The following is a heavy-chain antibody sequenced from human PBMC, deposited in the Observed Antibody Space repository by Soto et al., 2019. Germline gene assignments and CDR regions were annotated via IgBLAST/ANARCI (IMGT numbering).Heavy chain of an antibody. CDR1: GFTFSSYS. D-gene: IGHD2-15*01. J-gene: IGHJ6*02. CDR2: ISGSGGST. CDR3: AKETSGPYYYYGMDV. V-gene: IGHV3-23*01. Sequence: GGSLRLSCAASGFTFSSYSMNWVRQAPGKGLEWVSAISGSGGSTYYADSVKGRFTISRDNSKNTLYLQMNSLRAEDTAVYYCAKETSGPYYYYGMDVWGQGTTVTVSS.